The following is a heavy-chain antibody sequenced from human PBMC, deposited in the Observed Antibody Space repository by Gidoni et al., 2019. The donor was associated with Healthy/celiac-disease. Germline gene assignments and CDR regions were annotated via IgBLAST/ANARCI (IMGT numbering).Heavy chain of an antibody. V-gene: IGHV1-46*03. CDR2: INPSGGST. CDR1: GYTFTSYY. CDR3: ARAGSRDYGGNSFGY. D-gene: IGHD4-17*01. Sequence: QVQLVQSGAEVKKPGASVKVSCKASGYTFTSYYMHWVRQAPGQGLEWMGIINPSGGSTSYAQKFQGRVTMTRDTSTSTVYRELSSLRSEDTAVYYCARAGSRDYGGNSFGYWGQGTLVTVSS. J-gene: IGHJ4*02.